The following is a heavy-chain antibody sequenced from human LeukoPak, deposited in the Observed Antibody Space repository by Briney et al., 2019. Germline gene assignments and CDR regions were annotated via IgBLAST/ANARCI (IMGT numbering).Heavy chain of an antibody. V-gene: IGHV4-59*01. Sequence: SETLSLTCTVSGGSISSYYWSWIRQPPGKGLEWIGYIYYSGSTNYNPSLKSRVTISVDTSKNQFSLKLSSVTAADTAVYYCARDPKGYCSGGSCYNCDAFDIWGQGTMVTVSS. D-gene: IGHD2-15*01. CDR3: ARDPKGYCSGGSCYNCDAFDI. CDR1: GGSISSYY. CDR2: IYYSGST. J-gene: IGHJ3*02.